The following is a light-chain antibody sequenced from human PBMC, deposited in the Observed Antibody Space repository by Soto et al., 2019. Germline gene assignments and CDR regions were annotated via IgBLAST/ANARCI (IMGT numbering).Light chain of an antibody. CDR1: NNDIGPYDY. CDR3: GSYTTSDTWV. V-gene: IGLV2-14*01. CDR2: EVV. Sequence: QSALTQPASVSGSPGQSITISCLGSNNDIGPYDYVSWFQQHTGEAPKVIIYEVVNRASGVSDRFFGFKSGNTASLTISGLQAEDEADHYCGSYTTSDTWVFGGGTKLTVL. J-gene: IGLJ3*02.